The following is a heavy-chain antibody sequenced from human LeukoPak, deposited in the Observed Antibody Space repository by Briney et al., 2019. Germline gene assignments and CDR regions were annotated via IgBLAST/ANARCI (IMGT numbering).Heavy chain of an antibody. J-gene: IGHJ5*02. CDR1: GGTYSSYA. V-gene: IGHV1-69*05. D-gene: IGHD1-7*01. Sequence: SVKVSCKASGGTYSSYAISWVRQAPGQGLEWMGGIIPIFGTANYAQKFQGRVTMTTDTSTSTAYMELRSLRSDDTAVYYCARVLFITGTTREPWFDPWGQGTLVTVSS. CDR2: IIPIFGTA. CDR3: ARVLFITGTTREPWFDP.